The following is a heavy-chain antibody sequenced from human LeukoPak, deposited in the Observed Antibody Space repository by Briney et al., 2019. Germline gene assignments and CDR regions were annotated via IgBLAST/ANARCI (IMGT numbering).Heavy chain of an antibody. D-gene: IGHD5-18*01. J-gene: IGHJ4*02. CDR1: GFGISGFN. CDR2: ITGGSNYI. CDR3: ARVGSGYTYGYYFDL. Sequence: GGSLRLSCAASGFGISGFNLNWVSQAPGKGLEWVSSITGGSNYINYVDSVRGRFTISRDNAKNSLYLQMHSLRAEDTAVYYCARVGSGYTYGYYFDLWGQGTLVTVSS. V-gene: IGHV3-21*01.